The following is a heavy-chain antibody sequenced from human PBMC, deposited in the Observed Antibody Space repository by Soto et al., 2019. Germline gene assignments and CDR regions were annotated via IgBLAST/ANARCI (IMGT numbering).Heavy chain of an antibody. CDR3: AKAPTSDWPNGRFDP. D-gene: IGHD2-2*01. CDR2: ISWNSGSI. J-gene: IGHJ5*02. V-gene: IGHV3-9*01. Sequence: GGSLRLSCAASGFTFADYAMHWVRQVPGKGLEWVSGISWNSGSIGYADSVKGRFILSRDNAKNSLYLQMNSLRTDDTALYYCAKAPTSDWPNGRFDPWGQGTLVTVSS. CDR1: GFTFADYA.